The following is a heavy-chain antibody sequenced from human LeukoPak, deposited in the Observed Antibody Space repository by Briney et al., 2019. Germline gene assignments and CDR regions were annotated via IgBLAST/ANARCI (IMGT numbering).Heavy chain of an antibody. D-gene: IGHD3-10*01. CDR1: GFNPGDYV. J-gene: IGHJ4*02. V-gene: IGHV3-49*03. CDR3: TREGALYGSGKEFDF. Sequence: GGSLRLCCSVSGFNPGDYVMSGFRQAPGKEVAWVGFVRNIDFGEPTQYAEPVKGRFTISRDDSQNIAYLRMGSPETEDTAVYFCTREGALYGSGKEFDFWGQGTLVTVSS. CDR2: VRNIDFGEPT.